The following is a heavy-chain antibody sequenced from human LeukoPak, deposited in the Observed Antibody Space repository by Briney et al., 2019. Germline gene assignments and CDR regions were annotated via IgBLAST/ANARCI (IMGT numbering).Heavy chain of an antibody. CDR1: GYTFTSYY. Sequence: GASVKVSCKASGYTFTSYYMHWVRQAPGQGLEWMGIINPSGGSTSYAQKFQGRVTMTRDMSTSTVYMELSSLRSEDTAVYYCARAVVAGTRFDYWGQGTLVTVSS. V-gene: IGHV1-46*01. CDR2: INPSGGST. D-gene: IGHD6-19*01. CDR3: ARAVVAGTRFDY. J-gene: IGHJ4*02.